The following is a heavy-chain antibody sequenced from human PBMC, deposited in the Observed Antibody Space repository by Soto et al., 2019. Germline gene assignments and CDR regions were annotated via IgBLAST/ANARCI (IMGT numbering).Heavy chain of an antibody. V-gene: IGHV3-49*04. CDR1: GFSSGDYA. Sequence: PGGSLRLSCTGSGFSSGDYAMSWVRQAPGKGLEWVGFIRSKAYGGTTEYAASVKGRFTISRDDSKSIAYLQMNSLKTEDTAVYYCTRGGRWLQLGAFDIWGQGTMVTVSS. J-gene: IGHJ3*02. CDR2: IRSKAYGGTT. CDR3: TRGGRWLQLGAFDI. D-gene: IGHD5-12*01.